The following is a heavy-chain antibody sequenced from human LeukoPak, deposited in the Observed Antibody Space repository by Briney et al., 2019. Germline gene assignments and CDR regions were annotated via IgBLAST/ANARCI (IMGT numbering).Heavy chain of an antibody. CDR2: IDPSDSET. CDR1: GYSFTSYW. V-gene: IGHV5-51*01. Sequence: GESLKISCEASGYSFTSYWIGWVRQMPGKGLEWMGIIDPSDSETRYTPSFQGQVTISVDKSLTTADLQWNSLKASDTAMYYCARQTAMGRSGDYWGQGTLVTVSS. CDR3: ARQTAMGRSGDY. J-gene: IGHJ4*02. D-gene: IGHD5-18*01.